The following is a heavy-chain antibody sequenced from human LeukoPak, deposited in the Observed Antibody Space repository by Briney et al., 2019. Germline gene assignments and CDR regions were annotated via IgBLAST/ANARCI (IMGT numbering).Heavy chain of an antibody. CDR1: GFTFSDYN. CDR3: ARRIAAAGTN. V-gene: IGHV3-11*04. Sequence: PGGSLRLSCAASGFTFSDYNMRWIRQAPGKGLEWVSSISRSGSTKYYADSVKGRFTISRDNAKNSLYLQMNSLRAEDTAVYYCARRIAAAGTNWGQGTLVTVSS. J-gene: IGHJ4*02. CDR2: ISRSGSTK. D-gene: IGHD6-13*01.